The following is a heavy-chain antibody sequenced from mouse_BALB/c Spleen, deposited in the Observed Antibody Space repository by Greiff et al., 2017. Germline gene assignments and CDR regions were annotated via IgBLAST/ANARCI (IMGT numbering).Heavy chain of an antibody. CDR3: ARPLYYYGSSWYFDV. V-gene: IGHV1-80*01. CDR1: GYAFSSYW. CDR2: IYPGDGDT. Sequence: QVQLKESGAELVRPGSSVKISCKASGYAFSSYWMNWVKQRPGQGLEWIGQIYPGDGDTNYNGKFKGKATLTADKSSSTAYMQLSSLTSEDSAVYFCARPLYYYGSSWYFDVWGAGTTVTVSS. D-gene: IGHD1-1*01. J-gene: IGHJ1*01.